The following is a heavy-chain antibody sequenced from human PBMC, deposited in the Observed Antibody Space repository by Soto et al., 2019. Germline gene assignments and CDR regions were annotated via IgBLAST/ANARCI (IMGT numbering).Heavy chain of an antibody. D-gene: IGHD2-2*01. V-gene: IGHV1-8*01. J-gene: IGHJ5*02. CDR1: GYTFTSYD. CDR3: AYCSSTSCLYGWFDP. Sequence: ASVKVSCKASGYTFTSYDINWVRQATGQGLEWMGWMNPNSGNTGYAQKFQGRVTMTRNTSISTAYMELSSLRSEDTAVYYCAYCSSTSCLYGWFDPWGQGTLVTVSS. CDR2: MNPNSGNT.